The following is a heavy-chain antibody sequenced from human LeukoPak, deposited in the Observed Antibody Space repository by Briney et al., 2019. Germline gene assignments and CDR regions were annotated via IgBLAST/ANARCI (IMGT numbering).Heavy chain of an antibody. CDR1: GFTFHDYW. CDR2: IKADGSEK. D-gene: IGHD6-19*01. Sequence: PGGSLRLSCAASGFTFHDYWMNWVRQAPGKGLEWVANIKADGSEKFYVDSVRGRFTISRDNAKNSLFLEMNSLRAEDTALYFCARDAGSGWDYWGQGALVTVS. J-gene: IGHJ4*02. V-gene: IGHV3-7*01. CDR3: ARDAGSGWDY.